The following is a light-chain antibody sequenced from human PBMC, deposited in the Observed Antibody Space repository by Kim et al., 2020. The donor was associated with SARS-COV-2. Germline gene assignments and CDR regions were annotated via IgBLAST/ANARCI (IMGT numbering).Light chain of an antibody. CDR1: SSNIGINT. CDR2: SNN. J-gene: IGLJ2*01. V-gene: IGLV1-44*01. CDR3: AAWDDSLNRVV. Sequence: GQSFTISCSGSSSNIGINTVNWYQQLPGTAPKPLIYSNNQRPSGVPERFSGSKSVTSASLAIGGLQSEDEAHYYCAAWDDSLNRVVFGGGTQLTVL.